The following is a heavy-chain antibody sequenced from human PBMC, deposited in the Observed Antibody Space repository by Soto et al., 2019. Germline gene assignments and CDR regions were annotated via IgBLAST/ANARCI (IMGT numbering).Heavy chain of an antibody. J-gene: IGHJ4*02. Sequence: ASVKVSCKASGNTFTNYAMNWVRQAPGQRLEWMGWINVGNGNTKYSQKFQGRVTITRDTSASTAYMELSSLRSEDTAVYYCATGRNHAKAFDDWGKGTLVTVSS. CDR3: ATGRNHAKAFDD. CDR2: INVGNGNT. V-gene: IGHV1-3*01. D-gene: IGHD1-1*01. CDR1: GNTFTNYA.